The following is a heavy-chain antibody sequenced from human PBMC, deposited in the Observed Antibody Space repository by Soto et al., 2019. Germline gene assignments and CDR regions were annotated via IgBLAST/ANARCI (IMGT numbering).Heavy chain of an antibody. CDR1: GYTFTSYG. CDR2: ISAYNGNT. Sequence: QVQLVHSGAEVKKPGASVKVSCKASGYTFTSYGISRVRQATGQGLEWMGWISAYNGNTNYAQKRQVRGTMTTDTSTSTAYMEMRSLRADDRVVYYCARNPTYYAFCSGTREKRGGEYWFDHWGQRTLFTVSS. J-gene: IGHJ5*02. D-gene: IGHD3-3*01. V-gene: IGHV1-18*01. CDR3: ARNPTYYAFCSGTREKRGGEYWFDH.